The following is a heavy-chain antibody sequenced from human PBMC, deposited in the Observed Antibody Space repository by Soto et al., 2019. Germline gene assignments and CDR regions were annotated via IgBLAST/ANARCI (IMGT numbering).Heavy chain of an antibody. Sequence: SETLSLTCTVSGGSISSYYWSWIRQPPGKGLEWIGYIYYSGSTNYNPSLKSRVTISVDTSKNQFSLKLSSVTAADTAVYLGARARGNNWFDPWGQGPLVTVTS. CDR2: IYYSGST. D-gene: IGHD3-16*01. CDR3: ARARGNNWFDP. CDR1: GGSISSYY. V-gene: IGHV4-59*01. J-gene: IGHJ5*02.